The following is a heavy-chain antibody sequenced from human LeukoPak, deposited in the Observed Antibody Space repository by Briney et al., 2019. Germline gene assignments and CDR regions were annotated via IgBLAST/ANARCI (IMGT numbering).Heavy chain of an antibody. D-gene: IGHD2-2*01. CDR3: AKDGDQLTTFDY. V-gene: IGHV3-30*02. CDR2: IRYDGSNK. J-gene: IGHJ4*02. Sequence: GGSLRLSCTASGFTFSSYGMHWVRQAPGKGLEWVAFIRYDGSNKYYADSVKGRFTISRDNSKNTLYLQMNSLRAEDTAVYYCAKDGDQLTTFDYWGQGTLVTVSS. CDR1: GFTFSSYG.